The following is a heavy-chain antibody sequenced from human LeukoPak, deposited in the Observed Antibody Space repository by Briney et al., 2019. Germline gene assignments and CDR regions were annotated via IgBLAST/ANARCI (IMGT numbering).Heavy chain of an antibody. V-gene: IGHV4-59*01. CDR3: ARSHSVWTSFDY. J-gene: IGHJ4*02. CDR2: IYYSGST. Sequence: PSETLSLTCTVPGGSISSYYWSWIQQPPGKGLEWIGYIYYSGSTNYNPSLKSRVTISVDTSKNQFSLKLSSVTAADTAVYYCARSHSVWTSFDYWGQGTLVTVSS. D-gene: IGHD3/OR15-3a*01. CDR1: GGSISSYY.